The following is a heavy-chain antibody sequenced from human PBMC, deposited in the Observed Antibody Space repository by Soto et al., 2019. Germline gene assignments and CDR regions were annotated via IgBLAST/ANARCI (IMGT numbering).Heavy chain of an antibody. CDR2: IGSSGSST. D-gene: IGHD3-3*01. Sequence: EVQLVESGGDLVKPGGSLRLSCAASGFTFSTSTMNWVRQAPGKGLEWVASIGSSGSSTFYADSVEGRFTISRDNARNSLHLQMSSLRAEDTAVYYCSKDLPWSGFDFWGQGTLVTVSS. CDR3: SKDLPWSGFDF. V-gene: IGHV3-21*01. J-gene: IGHJ4*02. CDR1: GFTFSTST.